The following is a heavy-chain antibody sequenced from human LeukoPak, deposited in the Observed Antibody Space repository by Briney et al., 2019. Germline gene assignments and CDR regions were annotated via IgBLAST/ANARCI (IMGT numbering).Heavy chain of an antibody. V-gene: IGHV4-59*01. Sequence: SETLSLTCTVSGGSISSYYWSWIRQPPGKGLEWIEYIYYSGSTNYNPSLKSRVTISVDTSKNQFSLKLSSVTAADTAVYYCWGTRQTKTWNSISENHRVGPWGQGTLVTVSS. CDR3: WGTRQTKTWNSISENHRVGP. J-gene: IGHJ5*02. D-gene: IGHD1-7*01. CDR1: GGSISSYY. CDR2: IYYSGST.